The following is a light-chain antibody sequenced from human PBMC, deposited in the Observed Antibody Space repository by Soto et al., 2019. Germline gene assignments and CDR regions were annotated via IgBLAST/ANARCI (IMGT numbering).Light chain of an antibody. CDR3: QQYRRFSWT. J-gene: IGKJ1*01. Sequence: DIQMTQSPSTLSASVGDRVTITCRASQSIDKWLAWYQQKPGKAPKLLIYKTPILQSGVPSRFSGSGSGTEFTLTISSLQPDDVGSYFCQQYRRFSWTFGQGTKVEMK. V-gene: IGKV1-5*03. CDR2: KTP. CDR1: QSIDKW.